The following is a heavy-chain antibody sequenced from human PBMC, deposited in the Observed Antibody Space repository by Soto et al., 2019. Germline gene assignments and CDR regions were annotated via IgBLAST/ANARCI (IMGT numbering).Heavy chain of an antibody. CDR1: GGSIRSSDYY. D-gene: IGHD6-13*01. J-gene: IGHJ4*02. Sequence: QVQLQESGPGLVKPSQTLSLTCTVSGGSIRSSDYYWRWIRQPPGKGLEWIGYVYYSESAYYNPSLQSRGFKSIDTSKNQFSLTLSSVTAAVTSVYYCARVIITATGTSGFDSWGQGTLVTVSS. V-gene: IGHV4-30-4*01. CDR3: ARVIITATGTSGFDS. CDR2: VYYSESA.